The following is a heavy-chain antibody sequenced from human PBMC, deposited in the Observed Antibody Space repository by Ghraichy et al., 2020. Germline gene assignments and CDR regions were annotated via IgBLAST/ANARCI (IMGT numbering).Heavy chain of an antibody. V-gene: IGHV5-10-1*01. D-gene: IGHD2-15*01. J-gene: IGHJ6*03. CDR1: GYNFTTYW. CDR2: IDPDDSYT. Sequence: GESLNISCKGSGYNFTTYWIIWVRQMPGKGLEWMGRIDPDDSYTTYSPSFQGHVTISVDKSITTAYLQWSSLKASDSAMYYCARQRVDCSGGACSYYYYLDMGQRDHGHRLL. CDR3: ARQRVDCSGGACSYYYYLD.